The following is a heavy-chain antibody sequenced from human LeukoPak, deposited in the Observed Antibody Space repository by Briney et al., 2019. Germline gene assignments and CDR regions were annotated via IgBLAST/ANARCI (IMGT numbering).Heavy chain of an antibody. J-gene: IGHJ5*02. V-gene: IGHV1-69*13. CDR3: ARGGGFYDYVWGSYPHNWFDP. D-gene: IGHD3-16*02. Sequence: ASVKVSCKASGGTFSSYAISWVRQAPGQGLEWTGGIIPIFGTANYAQKFQGRVTITADESTSTAYMELSSLSSEDTAVCYCARGGGFYDYVWGSYPHNWFDPWGQGTLVTVSS. CDR2: IIPIFGTA. CDR1: GGTFSSYA.